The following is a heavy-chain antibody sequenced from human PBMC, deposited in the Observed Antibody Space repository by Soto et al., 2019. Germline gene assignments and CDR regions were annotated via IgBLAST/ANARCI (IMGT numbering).Heavy chain of an antibody. CDR1: GGTFKTYT. Sequence: QVQLVQSGAELKKPGSSVNVSCAASGGTFKTYTINWVRQAPGQGLEWIGQIIPMYDSANYAQRFQGRVTISADKSTNIAYMGRSGVRSDDTALYYCAPWMTYSGSYCSDYWGPGTLVSVSS. CDR2: IIPMYDSA. D-gene: IGHD1-26*01. CDR3: APWMTYSGSYCSDY. J-gene: IGHJ4*02. V-gene: IGHV1-69*06.